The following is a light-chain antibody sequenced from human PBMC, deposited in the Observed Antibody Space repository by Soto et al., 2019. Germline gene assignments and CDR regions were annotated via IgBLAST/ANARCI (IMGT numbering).Light chain of an antibody. CDR2: GAS. V-gene: IGKV3-20*01. Sequence: EIVLTQSPGTLSLSPGERVTVSCRASQSVSSSYLAWYQLTPGQAPRLLIYGASSRATGIPDRFSGSGSGTDFTLTISRLEPEDFAVYYCQQYGSSPFTFGPGTKVDIK. J-gene: IGKJ3*01. CDR3: QQYGSSPFT. CDR1: QSVSSSY.